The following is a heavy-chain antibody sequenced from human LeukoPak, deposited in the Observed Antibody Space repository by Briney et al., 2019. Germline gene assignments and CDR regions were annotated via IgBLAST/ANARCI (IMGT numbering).Heavy chain of an antibody. CDR3: ARDWRYSGYDYSGYYYYYGMDV. CDR2: MNPNSGNT. V-gene: IGHV1-8*01. CDR1: GYTFTSYD. Sequence: ASVKVSCKASGYTFTSYDINWVRQATGQGLEWMGWMNPNSGNTGYAQKFQGRVTMTRNTSISTAYMELSRLRSDDTAVYYCARDWRYSGYDYSGYYYYYGMDVWGQGTTVTVSS. D-gene: IGHD5-12*01. J-gene: IGHJ6*02.